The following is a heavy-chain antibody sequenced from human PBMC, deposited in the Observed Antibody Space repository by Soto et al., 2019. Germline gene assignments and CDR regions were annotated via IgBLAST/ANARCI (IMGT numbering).Heavy chain of an antibody. D-gene: IGHD6-13*01. J-gene: IGHJ5*02. Sequence: EVQLLESGEGLVQPGGSLRLSCAASGFTFSNYAMTWVRQAPGKGLEWVSGISGSGSSIYYADSVKGRFTISRDNSKNTLYLQMNSLRAEDTAVYYCAKGGDSSSWKNWFDPWGQGTLVTVSS. CDR3: AKGGDSSSWKNWFDP. CDR1: GFTFSNYA. CDR2: ISGSGSSI. V-gene: IGHV3-23*01.